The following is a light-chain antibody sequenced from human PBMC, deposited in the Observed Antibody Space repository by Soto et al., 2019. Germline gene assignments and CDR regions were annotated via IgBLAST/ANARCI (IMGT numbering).Light chain of an antibody. CDR2: DAS. CDR3: QQLAA. J-gene: IGKJ4*01. CDR1: QSVSSY. Sequence: EIVLSQSPAALSLSPGERAPLSCRASQSVSSYLAWYQQKPGRAPRLLIYDASNRATGIPARFSGSGSGTDFTLAISSLEPEDFAVYYCQQLAAFGGGTKV. V-gene: IGKV3-11*01.